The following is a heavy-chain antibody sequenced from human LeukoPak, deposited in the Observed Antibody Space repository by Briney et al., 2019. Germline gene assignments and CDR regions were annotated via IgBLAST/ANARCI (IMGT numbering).Heavy chain of an antibody. CDR1: GGSIRSNSYY. CDR3: ARSYSGYAIA. CDR2: IYYTGST. D-gene: IGHD5-12*01. V-gene: IGHV4-31*03. Sequence: SETQSLTCTVSGGSIRSNSYYWSWIRQRPGKGLEWIGYIYYTGSTYYNPSLMSRVTISVDTSRNQFSLQVTSVSAADTALYYCARSYSGYAIAWGQGALVTVSS. J-gene: IGHJ5*02.